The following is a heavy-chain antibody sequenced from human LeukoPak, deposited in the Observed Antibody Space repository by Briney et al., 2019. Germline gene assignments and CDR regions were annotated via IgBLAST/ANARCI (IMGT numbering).Heavy chain of an antibody. J-gene: IGHJ4*02. CDR2: INYSGNT. CDR1: GDSISSYY. CDR3: AREGRQDYVYLDC. D-gene: IGHD4-17*01. V-gene: IGHV4-59*01. Sequence: PSETLSLTCTVSGDSISSYYWSWIRQPPGKGLEWMGYINYSGNTNYNPSLKSRVTISVDTSKNRFSLRLTSVTAADTAVYYCAREGRQDYVYLDCWGQGTLATVSS.